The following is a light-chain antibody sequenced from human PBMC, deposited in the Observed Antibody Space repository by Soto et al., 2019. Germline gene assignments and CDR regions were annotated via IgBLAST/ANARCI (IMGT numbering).Light chain of an antibody. V-gene: IGKV3-15*01. J-gene: IGKJ1*01. CDR1: QSVTSN. CDR3: QQYYSTPWT. Sequence: EIVMTQSPATLSVSPGERATLSCRASQSVTSNLAWYQQKPGRAPRLLIYGASTRATGIPARFSGSGSGTEFTLTISNLQSEDFALYYCQQYYSTPWTFGQGTKVEIK. CDR2: GAS.